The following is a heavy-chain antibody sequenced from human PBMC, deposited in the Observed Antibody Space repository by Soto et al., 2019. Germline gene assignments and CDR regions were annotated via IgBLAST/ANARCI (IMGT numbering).Heavy chain of an antibody. J-gene: IGHJ4*02. V-gene: IGHV4-59*01. D-gene: IGHD6-19*01. CDR1: GGSLSPYY. CDR3: ARGLAVAGTYDY. Sequence: SETLSLTCTVSGGSLSPYYWSWIRQPPGKGLQWIGKIYYSGSTNYNPSLKSRVTLSVDTSKNQFSLKLSSVTAADTAVYYCARGLAVAGTYDYWGQGTXVTVSS. CDR2: IYYSGST.